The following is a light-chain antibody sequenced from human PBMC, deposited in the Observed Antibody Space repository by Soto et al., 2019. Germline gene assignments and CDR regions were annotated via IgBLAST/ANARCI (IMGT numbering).Light chain of an antibody. CDR2: DVS. V-gene: IGLV2-14*04. Sequence: GCRSPWSPYPITKTGNSRDVGGYNYVSWYQQHPGKAPKLMIYDVSNRPSGVSNRFSGSKSGNTASLTISGLQAEDEADYYCSSYTSSSTQVFGTGTKVTVL. CDR1: SRDVGGYNY. CDR3: SSYTSSSTQV. J-gene: IGLJ1*01.